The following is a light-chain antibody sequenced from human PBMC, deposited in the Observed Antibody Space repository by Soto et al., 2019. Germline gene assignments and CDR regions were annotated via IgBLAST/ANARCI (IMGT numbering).Light chain of an antibody. V-gene: IGKV1-12*01. Sequence: DIQMTQSPSSVSASLGDRVTITCRSSEDISTWLAWYQQKPGKAPKLLIYAASSLQSGVPSRFSGSGSGTDFTLTISSLQPEDFATYYCQHADSFPLITFGQGTRLE. CDR2: AAS. J-gene: IGKJ5*01. CDR3: QHADSFPLIT. CDR1: EDISTW.